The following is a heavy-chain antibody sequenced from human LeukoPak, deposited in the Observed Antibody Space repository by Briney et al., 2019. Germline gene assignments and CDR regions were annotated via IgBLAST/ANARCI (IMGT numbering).Heavy chain of an antibody. Sequence: GGSLRLSCAASGFTFSSYTMHWVRQAPSKGLEWVAFILYDGSNKYYADSVKGRFTISRDDSKNTLYLQMTSVSAEDTAMYACARDGLTGKTDGTLDSWGQGTLVTVSS. CDR2: ILYDGSNK. V-gene: IGHV3-30-3*01. J-gene: IGHJ4*02. CDR3: ARDGLTGKTDGTLDS. CDR1: GFTFSSYT. D-gene: IGHD1-20*01.